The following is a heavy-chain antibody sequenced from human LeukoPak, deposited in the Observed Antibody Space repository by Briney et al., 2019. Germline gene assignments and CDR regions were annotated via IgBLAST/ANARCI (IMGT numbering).Heavy chain of an antibody. J-gene: IGHJ5*02. Sequence: GGSLRLSCAASGFTFSSYSMTWVRQAPGKGLEWVSSISSSSSYIYYADSVKGRFTISRDNAKNSLYLQMNSLRAEDTAVYYCARGAYGSGSYYNVGWFDPWGQGTLVTVSS. CDR1: GFTFSSYS. V-gene: IGHV3-21*01. D-gene: IGHD3-10*01. CDR3: ARGAYGSGSYYNVGWFDP. CDR2: ISSSSSYI.